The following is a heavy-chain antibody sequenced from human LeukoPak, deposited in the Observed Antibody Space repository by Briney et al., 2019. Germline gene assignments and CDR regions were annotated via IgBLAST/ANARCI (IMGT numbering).Heavy chain of an antibody. J-gene: IGHJ4*02. D-gene: IGHD2-15*01. Sequence: PGGSLRLSCAASGFDFTTYNMNWVRQAPGKGLEWISSISSGSGRYMYYADPVKGRFTISRDNARNSLYLQMNSLRAEDTAVYFCVRSNSGGTCVDYWGQGSLVTVSP. CDR1: GFDFTTYN. CDR3: VRSNSGGTCVDY. V-gene: IGHV3-21*01. CDR2: ISSGSGRYM.